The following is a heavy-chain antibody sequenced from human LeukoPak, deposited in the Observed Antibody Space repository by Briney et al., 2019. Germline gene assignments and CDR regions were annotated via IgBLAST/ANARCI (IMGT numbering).Heavy chain of an antibody. D-gene: IGHD3-3*01. Sequence: KSSETLSLTCTVSGGSITSYHWSWIRQSPGKGLEWIGYINYSGTTNYNPSLKSRATMSVDTSKKQFSLRLISVTAADTAVYYCVSGRWSGYYFDTWGQGTRVTVSS. V-gene: IGHV4-59*01. CDR3: VSGRWSGYYFDT. J-gene: IGHJ4*02. CDR1: GGSITSYH. CDR2: INYSGTT.